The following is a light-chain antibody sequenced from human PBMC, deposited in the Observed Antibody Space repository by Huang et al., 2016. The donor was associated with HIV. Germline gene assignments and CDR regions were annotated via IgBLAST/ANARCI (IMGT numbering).Light chain of an antibody. CDR2: GAS. V-gene: IGKV3-15*01. Sequence: EIVMTQSPATLSVSPGERATLSCRASQSVSSNLAWYPQKPGQAPMPLIYGASTRATGIPARFSGSGSGTEFTLTISSLQSEDFAVYYCQQYNNWPPATFGPGTKVDIK. CDR3: QQYNNWPPAT. J-gene: IGKJ3*01. CDR1: QSVSSN.